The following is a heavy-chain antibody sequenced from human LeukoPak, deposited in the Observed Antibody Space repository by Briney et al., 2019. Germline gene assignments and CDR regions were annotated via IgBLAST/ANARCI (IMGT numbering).Heavy chain of an antibody. Sequence: ASAKVSFKASGYTFTGYYMHWVRQAPGQGLEWMGWINPDSGGTNYAQKFQGRVTMTRDTSISTAYMELSSLISDDTAVYYCARVGSSWSTLDYWGQGTLVTVSS. CDR1: GYTFTGYY. D-gene: IGHD6-13*01. V-gene: IGHV1-2*02. CDR3: ARVGSSWSTLDY. J-gene: IGHJ4*02. CDR2: INPDSGGT.